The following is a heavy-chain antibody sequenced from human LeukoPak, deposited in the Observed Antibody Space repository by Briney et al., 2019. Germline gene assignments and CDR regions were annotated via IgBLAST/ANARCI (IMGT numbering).Heavy chain of an antibody. CDR2: INPNSGGT. J-gene: IGHJ6*03. CDR1: GYTFTGYY. V-gene: IGHV1-2*02. Sequence: ASVKVSCKASGYTFTGYYMHWVRQAPGQGLEWMGWINPNSGGTNYAQKFQGRVTMTRDTSISTAYMELSRLRSDDTAVYYCARGRYNWNSYYMDVWGKGTTVTVSS. CDR3: ARGRYNWNSYYMDV. D-gene: IGHD1-20*01.